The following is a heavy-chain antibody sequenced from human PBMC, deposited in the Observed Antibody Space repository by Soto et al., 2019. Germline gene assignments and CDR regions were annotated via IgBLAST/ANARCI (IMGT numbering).Heavy chain of an antibody. Sequence: QVQLVESGGGVVQPGRSLRLSCAASGFTFSTYGMHWVRQAPGEGLQWVAVIWYNGSNKYYGDSVKGRFTISRDNSKNTLYLQMNSLRADDTAVYYCARDTLAAGIDGMDVWGQGTTVTVSS. J-gene: IGHJ6*02. CDR2: IWYNGSNK. V-gene: IGHV3-33*01. D-gene: IGHD6-13*01. CDR3: ARDTLAAGIDGMDV. CDR1: GFTFSTYG.